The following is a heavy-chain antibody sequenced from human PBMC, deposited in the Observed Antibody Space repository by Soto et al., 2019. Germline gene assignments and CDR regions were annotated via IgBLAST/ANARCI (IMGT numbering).Heavy chain of an antibody. CDR3: ARASGSGSYSSDY. V-gene: IGHV4-59*01. J-gene: IGHJ4*02. Sequence: SETLSLTCTVSGGSISSYYWSWIRQPPGKGLEWIGYIYYSGSTNYSPSLKSRVTISVDTSKNQFSLKLSSVTAADTAVYYCARASGSGSYSSDYWGQGTLVTVSS. D-gene: IGHD3-10*01. CDR2: IYYSGST. CDR1: GGSISSYY.